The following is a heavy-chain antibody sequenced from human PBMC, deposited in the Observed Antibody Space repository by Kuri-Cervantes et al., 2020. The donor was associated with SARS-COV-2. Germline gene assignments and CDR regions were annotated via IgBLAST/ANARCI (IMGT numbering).Heavy chain of an antibody. CDR1: GYTFTSYY. CDR2: INPSGGST. V-gene: IGHV1-46*01. J-gene: IGHJ5*02. D-gene: IGHD6-13*01. Sequence: ASVKVSCKASGYTFTSYYMHWVRQAPGQGLEWMGIINPSGGSTSYAQKFQGRVTMTRDTSTSTVYMELSSLRSGDTAVYYCAREVIAAAARGSLTWFDPWGQGTLVTVSS. CDR3: AREVIAAAARGSLTWFDP.